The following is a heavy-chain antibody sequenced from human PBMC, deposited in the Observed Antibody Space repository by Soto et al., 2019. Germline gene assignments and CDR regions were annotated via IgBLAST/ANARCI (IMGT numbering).Heavy chain of an antibody. CDR3: ARGHYDFWSGYFATIDY. D-gene: IGHD3-3*01. CDR2: IHYSGRT. Sequence: QVQLQESGPGLVKPSETLSLTCTVSGGSISNYYWSWIRQPPGKGLAWIGYIHYSGRTKYNPSLKSRVTNSANTSKNQLALKLSSVTAADTAVYYCARGHYDFWSGYFATIDYWGQGTLVTVS. CDR1: GGSISNYY. J-gene: IGHJ4*02. V-gene: IGHV4-59*08.